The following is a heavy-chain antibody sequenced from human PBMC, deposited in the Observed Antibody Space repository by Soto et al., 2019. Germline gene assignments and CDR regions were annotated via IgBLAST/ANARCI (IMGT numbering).Heavy chain of an antibody. J-gene: IGHJ4*02. V-gene: IGHV4-39*07. Sequence: PSETLSLTCTVSGGSISSSSYYWGWIRQPPGKGLEWIGSIYYSGSTYYNPSLKSRVTISVDTSKNQFSLKLSSVTAADTAVYYCARDIGDNVLTGYFDHWGQGTLVTVSS. CDR3: ARDIGDNVLTGYFDH. CDR2: IYYSGST. D-gene: IGHD3-9*01. CDR1: GGSISSSSYY.